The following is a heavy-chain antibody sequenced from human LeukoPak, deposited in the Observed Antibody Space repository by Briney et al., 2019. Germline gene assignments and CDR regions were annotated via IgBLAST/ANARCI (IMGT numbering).Heavy chain of an antibody. D-gene: IGHD4-17*01. J-gene: IGHJ3*02. CDR2: IYYSGST. Sequence: SETLSLTCTVSGGSISSYYWSWIRQPPGKGLEWIGYIYYSGSTNYNPSLKSRVTISVDTSKNQFSLKLSSVTAADTAVYYCARVPYGDYGPFDIWGQGTMVTVSS. V-gene: IGHV4-59*01. CDR3: ARVPYGDYGPFDI. CDR1: GGSISSYY.